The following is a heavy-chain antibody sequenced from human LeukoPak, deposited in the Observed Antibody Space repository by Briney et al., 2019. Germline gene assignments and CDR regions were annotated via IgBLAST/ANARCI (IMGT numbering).Heavy chain of an antibody. D-gene: IGHD6-13*01. J-gene: IGHJ6*02. CDR1: GGSFSGYY. CDR3: ARSYIAAYYYYGMDV. V-gene: IGHV4-34*01. Sequence: SETLSLTCAVYGGSFSGYYWSWIRQPPGKGLEWIGEINHSGSTNYNPSLKSRVTISVDTSKNQFSLKLSSVTAADTAVYYCARSYIAAYYYYGMDVWGQGTTVTVSS. CDR2: INHSGST.